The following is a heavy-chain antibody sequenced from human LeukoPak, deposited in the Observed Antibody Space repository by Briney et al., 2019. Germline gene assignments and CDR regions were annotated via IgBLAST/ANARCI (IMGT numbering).Heavy chain of an antibody. J-gene: IGHJ4*02. Sequence: GGSLRLSCAASGFTFSSYAMHWVRQAPGKGLEWVAVISYDGSNKYYADSVKGRFTISRDNSKNTLYLQMNSLRAEDTAVYYCANRSPGDYQAHFDYWGQGTLVTVSS. CDR2: ISYDGSNK. D-gene: IGHD4-17*01. V-gene: IGHV3-30*04. CDR1: GFTFSSYA. CDR3: ANRSPGDYQAHFDY.